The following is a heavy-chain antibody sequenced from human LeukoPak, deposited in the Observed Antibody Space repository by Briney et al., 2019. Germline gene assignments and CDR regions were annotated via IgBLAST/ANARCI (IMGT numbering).Heavy chain of an antibody. CDR1: GFTFSNYG. Sequence: GGSLRLSCAASGFTFSNYGMHWVRQAPGKGLEWVSSISSAGVHSYYGDSLKGRFTISRDDTENSLFLEMSGLRADDTAVYYCARNRGVYSRTDAFDIWGQGTMVIVSA. CDR3: ARNRGVYSRTDAFDI. D-gene: IGHD3-10*01. CDR2: ISSAGVHS. V-gene: IGHV3-21*01. J-gene: IGHJ3*02.